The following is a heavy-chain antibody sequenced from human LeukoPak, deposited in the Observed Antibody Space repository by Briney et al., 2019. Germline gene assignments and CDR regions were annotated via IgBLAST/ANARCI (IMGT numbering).Heavy chain of an antibody. D-gene: IGHD3/OR15-3a*01. CDR1: GYTFTSYG. J-gene: IGHJ6*03. V-gene: IGHV1-18*01. Sequence: GASVKVSCKASGYTFTSYGISWVRQAPGQGLEWMGWISAYNGNTNYAQKLQGRVTMTTDTSTSTAYMELRSLRSDDTAVYYCARVKAIGLRSFSYYYMDVWGKGTTVTVSS. CDR3: ARVKAIGLRSFSYYYMDV. CDR2: ISAYNGNT.